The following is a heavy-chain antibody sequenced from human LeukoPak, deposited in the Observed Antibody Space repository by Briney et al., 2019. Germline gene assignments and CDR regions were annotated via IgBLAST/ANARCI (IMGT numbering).Heavy chain of an antibody. CDR1: GFTFSNYA. D-gene: IGHD5-18*01. CDR3: ARVYGYSYGYGYYYGMDV. J-gene: IGHJ6*02. Sequence: GGSLRLSCAASGFTFSNYALSWVRQAPGKGLEWVSAISGSGGSTYYADSVKGRFTISRDNSKNTLYLQMNSLRAEDTAVYYCARVYGYSYGYGYYYGMDVWGQGTTVTVSS. V-gene: IGHV3-23*01. CDR2: ISGSGGST.